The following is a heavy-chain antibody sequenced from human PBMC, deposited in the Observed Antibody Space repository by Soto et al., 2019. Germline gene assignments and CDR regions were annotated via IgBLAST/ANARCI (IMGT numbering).Heavy chain of an antibody. CDR1: GFSLSTSGVG. D-gene: IGHD3-22*01. V-gene: IGHV2-5*01. J-gene: IGHJ4*02. CDR3: AHTLTYYPDGSGYYYRY. Sequence: SGPTLVNPTQTLTLTCTFSGFSLSTSGVGVGWIRQPPGKALEWLALIYWNDDKRYSPSLESRLTITKDTSKTQVVFTVTDIDPVDTATYYCAHTLTYYPDGSGYYYRYWGQGTLVTVSS. CDR2: IYWNDDK.